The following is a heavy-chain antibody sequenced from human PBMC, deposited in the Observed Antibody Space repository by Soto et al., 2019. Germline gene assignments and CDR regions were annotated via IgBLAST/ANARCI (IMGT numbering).Heavy chain of an antibody. J-gene: IGHJ6*02. V-gene: IGHV3-9*01. CDR3: AASRACDSSDYSGFHYGMDV. CDR2: LRWNGVTI. CDR1: GFTFDDYA. Sequence: EVQLVESGGDLVQPGRSLRLSCAASGFTFDDYAMHWVRQVPGKGLQWVSGLRWNGVTIGYAASVKGRFTISRDNAKKTMYLQMHGLTPDDTALYYWAASRACDSSDYSGFHYGMDVWGLGT. D-gene: IGHD3-22*01.